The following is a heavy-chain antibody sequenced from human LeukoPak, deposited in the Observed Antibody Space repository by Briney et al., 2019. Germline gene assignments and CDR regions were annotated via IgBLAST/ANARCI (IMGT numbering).Heavy chain of an antibody. D-gene: IGHD2-15*01. V-gene: IGHV4-39*01. Sequence: GSLTLSCAASGFTFRSYSMNWVRQPPGQGLEWIAAIHYSGVTHYKPSLKSRVTISADTSRNQFSLKLNSVTATDTAVYYCARLGHCSGGGSCHHDYWGQGTLVIVSS. CDR1: GFTFRSYSMN. J-gene: IGHJ4*02. CDR3: ARLGHCSGGGSCHHDY. CDR2: IHYSGVT.